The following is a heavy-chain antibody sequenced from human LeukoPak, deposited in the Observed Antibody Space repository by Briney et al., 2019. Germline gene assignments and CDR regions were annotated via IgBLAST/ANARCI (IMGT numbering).Heavy chain of an antibody. Sequence: GGSLRLSCAASGFTFSSYWMSWVRQAPGRGLEWVANIKQDGSEKYYVDSVKGRFTISRDNAKNSLYLQMNSLRAEDTAVYYCARDLTMVRGLTYYGMDVWGKGTTVTVSS. CDR1: GFTFSSYW. J-gene: IGHJ6*04. CDR2: IKQDGSEK. V-gene: IGHV3-7*03. D-gene: IGHD3-10*01. CDR3: ARDLTMVRGLTYYGMDV.